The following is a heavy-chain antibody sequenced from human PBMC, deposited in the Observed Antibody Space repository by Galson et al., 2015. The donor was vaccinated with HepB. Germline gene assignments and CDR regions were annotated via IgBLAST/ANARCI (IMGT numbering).Heavy chain of an antibody. CDR3: ARDSDGSGSFAFGV. Sequence: SLRLSCAASGLTFSTYAMSWVRQAPGKGLEWVSTISGVTGITYYADSVKGRFTISRDNSKNTLYLEMNSLRAEDTAVYYCARDSDGSGSFAFGVWGQGTLVTVSS. D-gene: IGHD3-10*01. J-gene: IGHJ3*01. CDR1: GLTFSTYA. CDR2: ISGVTGIT. V-gene: IGHV3-23*01.